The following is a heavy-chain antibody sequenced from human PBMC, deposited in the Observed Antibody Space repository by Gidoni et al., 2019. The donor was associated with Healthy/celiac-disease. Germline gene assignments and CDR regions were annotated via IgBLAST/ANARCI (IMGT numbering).Heavy chain of an antibody. CDR1: GYSVTSYW. V-gene: IGHV5-10-1*03. J-gene: IGHJ6*02. CDR3: ARHDVTMVRGVPFYYYGMDV. D-gene: IGHD3-10*01. CDR2: IDPSNSYT. Sequence: EVQLVQSGAAVKTPGESLRISCKGSGYSVTSYWISWVRQMPGKGLEWMGRIDPSNSYTNYSPSFQGHVTISADKSISTAYLQWSSLKASDTAMYCCARHDVTMVRGVPFYYYGMDVWGQGTTVTVSS.